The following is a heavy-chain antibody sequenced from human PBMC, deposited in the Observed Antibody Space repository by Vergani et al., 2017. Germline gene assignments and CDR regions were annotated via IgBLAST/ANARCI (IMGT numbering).Heavy chain of an antibody. J-gene: IGHJ6*02. CDR1: GFSFNTYG. V-gene: IGHV3-30*02. CDR3: GMYCSSPTCGTHPRVQNYGMDV. CDR2: IGYDGRIK. Sequence: QVQLVETGGGVVQPGGSLRLYCATSGFSFNTYGAHWVRQAPGKGLEWVAFIGYDGRIKYNVDSVKGRFTISRDNAKNSLYLQMNSLRAEDTALYYCGMYCSSPTCGTHPRVQNYGMDVWGQGTTVTVS. D-gene: IGHD2-2*01.